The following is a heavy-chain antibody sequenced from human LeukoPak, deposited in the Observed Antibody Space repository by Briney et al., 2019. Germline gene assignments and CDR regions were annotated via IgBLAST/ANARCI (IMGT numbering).Heavy chain of an antibody. V-gene: IGHV4-38-2*02. Sequence: ASESLSLTCTVSGYSISSGYHWGWTRQPPGKGLEWIGSIFYSGSTYYNPSLKSRVTMSVDTSKNQFSLKLSSVTAADAAVYYCAREGGDYARAFWGQGTLVTVSS. CDR2: IFYSGST. CDR3: AREGGDYARAF. J-gene: IGHJ4*02. D-gene: IGHD4-17*01. CDR1: GYSISSGYH.